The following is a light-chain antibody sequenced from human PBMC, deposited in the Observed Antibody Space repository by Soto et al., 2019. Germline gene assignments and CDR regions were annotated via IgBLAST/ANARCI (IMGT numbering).Light chain of an antibody. Sequence: EILMTQSPATLSVSQGERATLSCRASESLNNNLAWYQQSPGQVPRLLIYRASTRHTGIPARFSGSGSGTEFTLTISSLQSEDFSVYYCQQYNKCPLTFGGGTKVEIK. CDR2: RAS. CDR1: ESLNNN. J-gene: IGKJ4*01. CDR3: QQYNKCPLT. V-gene: IGKV3-15*01.